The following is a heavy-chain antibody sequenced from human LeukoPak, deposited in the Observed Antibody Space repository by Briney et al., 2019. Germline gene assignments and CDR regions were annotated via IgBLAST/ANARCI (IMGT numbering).Heavy chain of an antibody. Sequence: GRSLRLSCAASGFTFSSYEMNWVRQAPGKGLEWVSYISSSGDTIYYADSVKGRFTISRDNAKNSLYLQMNSLRAEDTAVYYCVQLPLRGSAIDYWGQGTLVTVSS. D-gene: IGHD5-12*01. CDR1: GFTFSSYE. CDR2: ISSSGDTI. CDR3: VQLPLRGSAIDY. V-gene: IGHV3-48*03. J-gene: IGHJ4*02.